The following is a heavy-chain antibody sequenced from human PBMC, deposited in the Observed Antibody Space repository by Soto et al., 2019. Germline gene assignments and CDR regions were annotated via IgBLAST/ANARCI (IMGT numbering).Heavy chain of an antibody. Sequence: PGASLKISWKGSGYSFTSYWIGWVRQMPGKGLEWMGIIYPGDADTRYSPSFQGQVTISADKSISTAYLRCSSLKASDTAMYYCARCGSYGQLYGMDGWGQETTGSVGS. CDR3: ARCGSYGQLYGMDG. V-gene: IGHV5-51*01. CDR2: IYPGDADT. D-gene: IGHD5-18*01. J-gene: IGHJ6*01. CDR1: GYSFTSYW.